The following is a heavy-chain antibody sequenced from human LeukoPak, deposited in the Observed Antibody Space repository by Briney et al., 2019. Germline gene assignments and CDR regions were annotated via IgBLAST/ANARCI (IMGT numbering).Heavy chain of an antibody. CDR3: ARGPYYDSSGYPERWFDP. V-gene: IGHV5-51*01. Sequence: GESLKISCKGSGYSFTSYWIGRVRQMPGKGLEWMGIIYPGDSDTRYSPSFQGQITISADKSISTAYLQWSSLKASDTAMYYCARGPYYDSSGYPERWFDPWGQGTLVTVSP. D-gene: IGHD3-22*01. CDR2: IYPGDSDT. J-gene: IGHJ5*02. CDR1: GYSFTSYW.